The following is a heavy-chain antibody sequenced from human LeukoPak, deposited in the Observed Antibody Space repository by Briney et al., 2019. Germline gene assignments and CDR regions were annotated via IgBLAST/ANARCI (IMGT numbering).Heavy chain of an antibody. D-gene: IGHD2-2*01. CDR3: AKDYPAYCSGTSCLNWFDP. CDR2: ITIGGGRT. Sequence: PGGSLRLSCAASEITFSNAWMSWVRQAPGRGLEWVSGITIGGGRTYYADSVKGRFTISRDNSKNTLYLQMNSLRAEDTAVYYCAKDYPAYCSGTSCLNWFDPWGQGTLVTVSS. CDR1: EITFSNAW. V-gene: IGHV3-23*03. J-gene: IGHJ5*02.